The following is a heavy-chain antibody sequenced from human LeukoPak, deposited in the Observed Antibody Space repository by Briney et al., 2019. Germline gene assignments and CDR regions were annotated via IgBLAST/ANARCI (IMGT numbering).Heavy chain of an antibody. V-gene: IGHV3-43D*04. CDR2: IRWDGGGT. Sequence: PGGSLRLSCAASGFTFDDYVMHWVRQPPGKGLEWVSLIRWDGGGTFYAESVKGRFTISRDNNKNSLYSQMNSLKIEDTALYYCAKEENSRSWSEMDVWGKGTTVIVSS. J-gene: IGHJ6*03. CDR1: GFTFDDYV. D-gene: IGHD1-26*01. CDR3: AKEENSRSWSEMDV.